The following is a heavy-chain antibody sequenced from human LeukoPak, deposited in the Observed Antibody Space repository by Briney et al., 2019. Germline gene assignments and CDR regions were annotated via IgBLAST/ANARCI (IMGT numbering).Heavy chain of an antibody. CDR2: MNPNNGNT. V-gene: IGHV1-8*01. J-gene: IGHJ4*02. CDR1: GYTFTSYD. CDR3: ARADYYDSSGYFPMDY. D-gene: IGHD3-22*01. Sequence: ASVKVSCKASGYTFTSYDINWVRQATGQGLKWMGWMNPNNGNTDYAQKFQGRVTLTRNTSTSTVYMELSSLRSEDTAVYYCARADYYDSSGYFPMDYWGQGTLVTVSS.